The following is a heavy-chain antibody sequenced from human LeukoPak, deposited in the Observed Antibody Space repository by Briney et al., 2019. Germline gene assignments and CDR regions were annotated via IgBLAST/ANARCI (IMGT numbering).Heavy chain of an antibody. D-gene: IGHD5-18*01. CDR3: ARRGYSYGSDY. CDR2: ILYDGSNK. J-gene: IGHJ4*02. V-gene: IGHV3-30*04. Sequence: GGSLRLSCAASGFTFSSYAMHWVRQAPGKGLEWVAVILYDGSNKYYADSVKGRFTISRDNSKNTLYLQMNSLRAEDTAVYYCARRGYSYGSDYWGQGTLVTVSS. CDR1: GFTFSSYA.